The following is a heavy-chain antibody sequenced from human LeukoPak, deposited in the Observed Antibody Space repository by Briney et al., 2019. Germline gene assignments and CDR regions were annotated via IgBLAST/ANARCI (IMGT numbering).Heavy chain of an antibody. CDR2: ISAYNGNT. Sequence: ASVKVSCKASGFSFTTYGITWVRQAPGQGLEWMGWISAYNGNTNYAQKLQGRVTMTTDTSTSTAYMELRSLRSDDTAVYYCARDTDSGYSSLDPWGQGTLATVSS. CDR3: ARDTDSGYSSLDP. J-gene: IGHJ5*02. D-gene: IGHD3-22*01. V-gene: IGHV1-18*01. CDR1: GFSFTTYG.